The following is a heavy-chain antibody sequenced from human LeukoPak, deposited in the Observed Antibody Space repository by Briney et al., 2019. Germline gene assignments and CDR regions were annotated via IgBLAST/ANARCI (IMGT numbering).Heavy chain of an antibody. V-gene: IGHV1-69*13. CDR2: IIPIFGTA. Sequence: ASVKVSCKASGGTFISYAISWVRQAPGQGLEWMGGIIPIFGTANYAQKFQGRVTITADESTSTAYMELSSLRSEDTAVYYCARGQRWLQLPYYFDYWGQGTLVTVSS. CDR1: GGTFISYA. D-gene: IGHD5-24*01. J-gene: IGHJ4*02. CDR3: ARGQRWLQLPYYFDY.